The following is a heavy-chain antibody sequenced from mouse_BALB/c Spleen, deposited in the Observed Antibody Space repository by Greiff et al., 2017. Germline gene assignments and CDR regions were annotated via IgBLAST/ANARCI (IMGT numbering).Heavy chain of an antibody. CDR2: IDPANGNT. J-gene: IGHJ2*01. CDR3: ACITTVVDY. Sequence: VQLQQSGAELVKPGASVKLSCTASGFNIKDTYMHWVKQRPEQGLEWIGRIDPANGNTKYDPKFQGKATITADTSSNTAYRQLSSLTSEDTAVSYCACITTVVDYWGRGTTLTVSS. D-gene: IGHD1-1*01. CDR1: GFNIKDTY. V-gene: IGHV14-3*02.